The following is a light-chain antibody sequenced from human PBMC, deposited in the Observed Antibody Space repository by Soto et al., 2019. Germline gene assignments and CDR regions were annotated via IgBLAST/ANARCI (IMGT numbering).Light chain of an antibody. CDR1: QSVDSK. CDR3: QHYXTWLWT. Sequence: EIVMTQSPATLSVSPGERATLSCRASQSVDSKLAWYQQKPGQGPRLLIYGASSRATGIPARFSGSGSGTEXXXXXXXXXXXXXXVYYCQHYXTWLWTFGQGTKVEIK. J-gene: IGKJ1*01. V-gene: IGKV3-15*01. CDR2: GAS.